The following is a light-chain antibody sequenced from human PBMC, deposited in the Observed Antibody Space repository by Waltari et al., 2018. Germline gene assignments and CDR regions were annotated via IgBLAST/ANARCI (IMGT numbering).Light chain of an antibody. CDR3: QSGDSTSTRVV. Sequence: SYELTQPPSVSVSPGQTARITSSGDALPKPYAFWYQQKPGQPPVLVTYKDSERPAGVPDGLCGSSSGRTVTLTISGVQEEDEADYYCQSGDSTSTRVVFGGGTKLTVL. J-gene: IGLJ2*01. CDR1: ALPKPY. CDR2: KDS. V-gene: IGLV3-25*03.